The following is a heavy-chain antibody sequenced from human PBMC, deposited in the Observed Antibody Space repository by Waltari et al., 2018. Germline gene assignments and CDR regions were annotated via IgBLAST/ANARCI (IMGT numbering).Heavy chain of an antibody. CDR3: AKVYLSGSYRDYYYGMDV. CDR1: GFTFSSYA. J-gene: IGHJ6*02. V-gene: IGHV3-23*01. D-gene: IGHD1-26*01. Sequence: EVQLLESGGGLVQPGGSLRLSCAASGFTFSSYAMTWVRQAPGKGLEWVSAISGRGVSTYYADSVKGRFTISRDNSKNTLYLQMNSLRAEDTAVYYCAKVYLSGSYRDYYYGMDVWGQGTTVTVSS. CDR2: ISGRGVST.